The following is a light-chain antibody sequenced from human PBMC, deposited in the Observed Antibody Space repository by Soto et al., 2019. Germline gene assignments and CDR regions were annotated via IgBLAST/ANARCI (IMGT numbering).Light chain of an antibody. J-gene: IGLJ2*01. CDR2: EVS. CDR3: SSSTRSSTFVV. CDR1: SSDVGGYNY. V-gene: IGLV2-14*01. Sequence: QSALTQPASVSGSPGQSITISCTGTSSDVGGYNYVSWYQQHPGKAPQLMIYEVSNRPSGVSNRFSGSKSGNTASLTISGLQAEDEADYYCSSSTRSSTFVVFGGGTKLTVL.